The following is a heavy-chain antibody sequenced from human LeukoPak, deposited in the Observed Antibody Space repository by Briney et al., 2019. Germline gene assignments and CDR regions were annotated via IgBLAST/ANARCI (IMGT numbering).Heavy chain of an antibody. CDR2: IIPIFGTA. Sequence: SVKVSCKASGYTFTGYYMHWVRQAPGQGLEWMGGIIPIFGTANYAQKFQGRVTITADKSTSTAYMELSSLRSEDTAVYYCARDPLTYYDILTGYYPGNVFDYWGQGTLVTVSS. CDR1: GYTFTGYY. V-gene: IGHV1-69*06. J-gene: IGHJ4*02. D-gene: IGHD3-9*01. CDR3: ARDPLTYYDILTGYYPGNVFDY.